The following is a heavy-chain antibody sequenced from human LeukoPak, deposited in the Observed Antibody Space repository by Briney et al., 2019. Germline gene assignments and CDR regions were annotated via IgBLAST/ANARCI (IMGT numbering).Heavy chain of an antibody. Sequence: SETLSLTCTVSGGSISSYYWSWIRQPAGKGLEWIGRIYTSGSTNYNPSLKSRVTMSVDTSKNQFSLKLSSVTASDTAVYYCATGYSNGWTSDFDYWGQGILVTVSP. CDR1: GGSISSYY. CDR3: ATGYSNGWTSDFDY. V-gene: IGHV4-4*07. D-gene: IGHD6-19*01. CDR2: IYTSGST. J-gene: IGHJ4*02.